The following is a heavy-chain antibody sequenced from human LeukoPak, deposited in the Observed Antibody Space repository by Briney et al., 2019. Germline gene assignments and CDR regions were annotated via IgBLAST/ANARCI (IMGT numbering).Heavy chain of an antibody. CDR2: ISNTGDFI. D-gene: IGHD3-10*01. CDR1: GLTFSDEY. V-gene: IGHV3-11*01. J-gene: IGHJ4*02. CDR3: VRARGAGPGAHFDY. Sequence: PGGSLRLSCAASGLTFSDEYMSWIRQAPGKGLEWVSYISNTGDFIAYADFVKGRFTISRDNAKNSLYLQMNSLRAEDAAAYYCVRARGAGPGAHFDYWGQGTLVTVSS.